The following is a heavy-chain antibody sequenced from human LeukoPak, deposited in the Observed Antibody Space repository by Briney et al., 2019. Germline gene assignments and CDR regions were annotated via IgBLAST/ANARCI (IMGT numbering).Heavy chain of an antibody. Sequence: GGSLRLSCAASGFTFSSYSMNWVRQAPGKGLEWVSYISSSSSTIYYADSVEGRFTISRDNAKNSLYLQMNSLRAEDTAVYYCARDALGVRGADYYYYMDVWGKGTTVTVSS. V-gene: IGHV3-48*01. CDR1: GFTFSSYS. CDR3: ARDALGVRGADYYYYMDV. CDR2: ISSSSSTI. D-gene: IGHD3-10*01. J-gene: IGHJ6*03.